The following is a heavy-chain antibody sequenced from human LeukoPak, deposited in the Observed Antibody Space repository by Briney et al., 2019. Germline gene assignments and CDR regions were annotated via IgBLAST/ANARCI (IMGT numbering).Heavy chain of an antibody. CDR3: ARAAAIVLMVYARGHYFDY. Sequence: GGSLRLSCAASGFTFSSYSMNWVRQAPGKGLEWVSAISGSGSYISYADSMKGRFTISRDNAKNSLYLQMNSLRAEDTAVYYCARAAAIVLMVYARGHYFDYWGQGTLVTVSS. V-gene: IGHV3-21*01. J-gene: IGHJ4*02. CDR2: ISGSGSYI. CDR1: GFTFSSYS. D-gene: IGHD2-8*01.